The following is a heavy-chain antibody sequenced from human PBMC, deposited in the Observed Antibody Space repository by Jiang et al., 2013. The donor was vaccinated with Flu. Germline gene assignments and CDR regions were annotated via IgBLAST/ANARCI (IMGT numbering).Heavy chain of an antibody. CDR1: GYSFTSYW. J-gene: IGHJ4*02. V-gene: IGHV5-10-1*01. D-gene: IGHD1-20*01. Sequence: AEVKKPGESLRISCKGSGYSFTSYWISWVRQMPGKGLEWMGRIDPSDSYTNYSPSFQGHVTISADKSISTAYLQWSSLKASDTAMYYCARQKRYNWNGLDKHFDYWGQGTLVTVSS. CDR2: IDPSDSYT. CDR3: ARQKRYNWNGLDKHFDY.